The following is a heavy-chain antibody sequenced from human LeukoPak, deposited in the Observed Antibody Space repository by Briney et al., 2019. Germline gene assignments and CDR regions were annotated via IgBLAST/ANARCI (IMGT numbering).Heavy chain of an antibody. J-gene: IGHJ4*02. V-gene: IGHV3-23*01. Sequence: GGSLRLSCAASGFTFSSYAMTWVRQAPGKGLEWVSAISGSGGSTYYADFVKGRFTISRDNSKSTLYLQMNSLRAEDTAVYYCAKLPGNHYFDYWGQGTLVTVAS. CDR3: AKLPGNHYFDY. CDR2: ISGSGGST. CDR1: GFTFSSYA. D-gene: IGHD1-14*01.